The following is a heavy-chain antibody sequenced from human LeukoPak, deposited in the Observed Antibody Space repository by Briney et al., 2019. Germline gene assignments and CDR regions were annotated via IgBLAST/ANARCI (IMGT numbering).Heavy chain of an antibody. Sequence: ASVKVCCKASGYTFTGYYMHWVRQAPGQGLEWMGWINPNSGGTNYAQKFQGRVTMTRDTSISTAYMELSRLRSDDTAVYYCARAGAQLGHNWFDPWGQGTLVTVSS. CDR3: ARAGAQLGHNWFDP. V-gene: IGHV1-2*02. CDR2: INPNSGGT. J-gene: IGHJ5*02. D-gene: IGHD6-13*01. CDR1: GYTFTGYY.